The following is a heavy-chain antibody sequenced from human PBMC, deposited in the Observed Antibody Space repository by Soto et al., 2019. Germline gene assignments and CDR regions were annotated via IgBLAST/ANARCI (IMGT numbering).Heavy chain of an antibody. V-gene: IGHV4-39*01. D-gene: IGHD5-18*01. CDR3: ASQVDTAMVKGPNWFDP. Sequence: SETLSLTCTVSGGSISSSSYYWGWIRQPPGKGLEWIGSIYYSGSTYYNPSLKSRVTISVDTSKNQFSLKLSSVTAADTAVYYCASQVDTAMVKGPNWFDPWGQGTLVTVSS. J-gene: IGHJ5*02. CDR2: IYYSGST. CDR1: GGSISSSSYY.